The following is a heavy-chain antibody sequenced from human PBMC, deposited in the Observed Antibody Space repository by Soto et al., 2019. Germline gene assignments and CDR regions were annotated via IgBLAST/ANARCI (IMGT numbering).Heavy chain of an antibody. Sequence: SETLSLTCAVSGGSISSSNWWSWVRQPPGKGLEWIGEIYRSGSTNYNPSLKSRVTISVDKSKNQFSLKLSSVTAADTAVYYCARAKEVNHFWSGYYTGWFDPWGQGTQVTVSS. J-gene: IGHJ5*02. V-gene: IGHV4-4*02. CDR2: IYRSGST. CDR3: ARAKEVNHFWSGYYTGWFDP. CDR1: GGSISSSNW. D-gene: IGHD3-3*02.